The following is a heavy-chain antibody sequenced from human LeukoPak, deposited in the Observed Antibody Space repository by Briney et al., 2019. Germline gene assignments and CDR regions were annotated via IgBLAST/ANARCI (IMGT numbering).Heavy chain of an antibody. CDR1: GYTFTNYG. CDR2: VSSYSGNT. CDR3: ARGLEQWLQSSPLDI. J-gene: IGHJ3*02. D-gene: IGHD6-19*01. V-gene: IGHV1-18*01. Sequence: ASVKVSYKASGYTFTNYGITCVRHAPGQGLEWMGWVSSYSGNTNYAQKVKSRVTMTTDTSTSTAYMELRSLRSDDTAAYYCARGLEQWLQSSPLDIWGQGTMVTVSA.